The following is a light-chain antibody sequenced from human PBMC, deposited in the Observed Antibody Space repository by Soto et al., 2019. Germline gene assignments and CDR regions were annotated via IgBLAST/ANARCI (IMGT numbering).Light chain of an antibody. Sequence: QSVLTQPASVSGSPGQSITISCTGTSSDVGDYNYVSWYQHHPGKAPKLMIFEVTNRPSGVSNRFSGSKSGNTASLTISGLQADDEADYYCSSYTTSSTRVFGTGTKLTVL. CDR2: EVT. V-gene: IGLV2-14*01. J-gene: IGLJ1*01. CDR1: SSDVGDYNY. CDR3: SSYTTSSTRV.